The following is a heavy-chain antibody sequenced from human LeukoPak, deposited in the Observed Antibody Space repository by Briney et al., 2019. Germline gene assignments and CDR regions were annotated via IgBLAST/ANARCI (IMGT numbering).Heavy chain of an antibody. CDR3: ARGGYSSSWYSFAPYYFDY. CDR1: GGSISSGSYY. J-gene: IGHJ4*02. D-gene: IGHD6-13*01. Sequence: SETLSLTCTVSGGSISSGSYYWSWIRQPPGKGLEWIGEINHSGSTNYNPSLKSRVTISVDTSKNQSSLKLSSVTAADTAVYYCARGGYSSSWYSFAPYYFDYWGQGTLVTVSS. CDR2: INHSGST. V-gene: IGHV4-39*07.